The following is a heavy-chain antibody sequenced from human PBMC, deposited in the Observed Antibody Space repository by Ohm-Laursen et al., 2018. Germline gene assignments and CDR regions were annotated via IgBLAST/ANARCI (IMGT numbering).Heavy chain of an antibody. V-gene: IGHV4-59*08. CDR2: IYYNGNP. D-gene: IGHD6-6*01. Sequence: SDTLSLTCTVSGGSLRNYYWSWIRQPPGKGLEWIGYIYYNGNPRYNPSLGSRVTISVDPSKNQFSLKLNSVTAADTALYYCVLYSSFSVSWGQGTLVTVSS. CDR3: VLYSSFSVS. J-gene: IGHJ5*02. CDR1: GGSLRNYY.